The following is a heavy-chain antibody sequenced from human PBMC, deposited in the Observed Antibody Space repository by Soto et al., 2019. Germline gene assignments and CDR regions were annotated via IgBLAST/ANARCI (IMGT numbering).Heavy chain of an antibody. V-gene: IGHV3-21*01. D-gene: IGHD5-12*01. Sequence: PGGSLRLSCAASVFTFSDYSMSWVRQAPGKALEWVSSIRTSSSDMYYADSVKGRFTISRDNAKNSLYLQMNSLGAEDTAVYYCARTLGYDFDYWGQGTLVTVSS. J-gene: IGHJ4*02. CDR1: VFTFSDYS. CDR2: IRTSSSDM. CDR3: ARTLGYDFDY.